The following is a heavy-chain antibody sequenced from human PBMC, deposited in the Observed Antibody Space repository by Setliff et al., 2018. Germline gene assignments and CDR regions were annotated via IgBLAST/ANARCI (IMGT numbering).Heavy chain of an antibody. D-gene: IGHD1-26*01. CDR2: MNPNNGNT. J-gene: IGHJ6*02. Sequence: GASVKVSCKASEYTFINYEINWVRQATGQGLEWMGGMNPNNGNTGYAQKFQGRVTITADKSTSTAYMELSSLRSEDTAVYYCARERRGDSGSYYINYYYGMDVWGQGTTVTVSS. CDR1: EYTFINYE. V-gene: IGHV1-8*03. CDR3: ARERRGDSGSYYINYYYGMDV.